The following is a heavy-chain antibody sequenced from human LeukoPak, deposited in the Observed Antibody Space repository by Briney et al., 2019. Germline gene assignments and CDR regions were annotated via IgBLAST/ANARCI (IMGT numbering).Heavy chain of an antibody. CDR3: AKARSSSWYLDSMDV. J-gene: IGHJ6*03. CDR2: ISASGGST. Sequence: PGGSLRLSCAAPGFTFSSYSMNWVRQAPGKGLEWVSPISASGGSTYYADSVKGRFTISRNNSKNTLYLQMNSLRAEDTAVYYCAKARSSSWYLDSMDVWGKGTTVTVSS. V-gene: IGHV3-23*01. D-gene: IGHD6-13*01. CDR1: GFTFSSYS.